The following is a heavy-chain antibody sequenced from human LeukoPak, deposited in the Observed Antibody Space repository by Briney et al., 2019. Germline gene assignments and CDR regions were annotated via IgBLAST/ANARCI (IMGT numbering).Heavy chain of an antibody. J-gene: IGHJ4*02. D-gene: IGHD3-10*01. CDR1: GFIFSRDW. CDR2: INNDGSIT. V-gene: IGHV3-74*01. Sequence: TGGSLRLSCADSGFIFSRDWMHSVRQAPGKELVRVSRINNDGSITNSADSVKGRFTISRDNAKDMLYLQMDSLRVEDTAIYYCARGPSVLGAIDNWGQGTLVAVSS. CDR3: ARGPSVLGAIDN.